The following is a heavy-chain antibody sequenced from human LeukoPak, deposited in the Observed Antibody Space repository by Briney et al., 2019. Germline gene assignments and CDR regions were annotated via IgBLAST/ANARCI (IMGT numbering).Heavy chain of an antibody. V-gene: IGHV3-48*01. J-gene: IGHJ4*02. Sequence: PSETLSLTCTVSGGSISSSSYHWGWIRQPPGKGLEWVSYISSSSSTIYYADSVKGRFTISRDNAKNSLYLQMNSLRAEDTAVYYCARDRCSSTSCYLVYWGQGTLVTVSS. D-gene: IGHD2-2*01. CDR2: ISSSSSTI. CDR1: GGSISSSS. CDR3: ARDRCSSTSCYLVY.